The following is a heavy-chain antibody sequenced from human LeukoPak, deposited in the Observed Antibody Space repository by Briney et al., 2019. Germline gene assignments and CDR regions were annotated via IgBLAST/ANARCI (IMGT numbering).Heavy chain of an antibody. V-gene: IGHV4-59*01. Sequence: PSETLSLTCTVYAGSISSYYWSWIRQPPGKGLEWIGYIYYSGSTNYNPSLKSRVTISVDTSKNQFSLKLSSVTAADTAVYYCARRPPPNSSSWTYYYYYYYMDVWGKGTTVTVSS. CDR2: IYYSGST. J-gene: IGHJ6*03. CDR3: ARRPPPNSSSWTYYYYYYYMDV. CDR1: AGSISSYY. D-gene: IGHD6-13*01.